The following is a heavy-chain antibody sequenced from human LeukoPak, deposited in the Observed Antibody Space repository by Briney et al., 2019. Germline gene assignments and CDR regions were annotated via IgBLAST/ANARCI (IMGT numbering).Heavy chain of an antibody. D-gene: IGHD3-10*01. CDR2: NCYSGST. Sequence: PSETLSLTCTVSGGSFSSWGYYWSWIRQDPGKGLEWDRYNCYSGSTYYNPSRKSRVTISVYQSKNQFALKLGTVTAADTSVLSCARGLRRGSHSLYYFDYW. CDR1: GGSFSSWGYY. CDR3: ARGLRRGSHSLYYFDY. J-gene: IGHJ4*01. V-gene: IGHV4-31*03.